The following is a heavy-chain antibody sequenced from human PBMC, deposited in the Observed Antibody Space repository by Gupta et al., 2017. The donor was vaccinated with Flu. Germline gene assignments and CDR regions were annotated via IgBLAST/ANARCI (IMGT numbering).Heavy chain of an antibody. CDR1: GFSCGSDG. V-gene: IGHV3-33*01. CDR3: ARGGQYQLSRENY. D-gene: IGHD2-2*01. J-gene: IGHJ4*02. CDR2: IWYDGSNK. Sequence: QVQLVESGGGVVQPGTCLRISCVVSGFSCGSDGMHWGRQAPGKGGGWVAIIWYDGSNKYYADSVNGRFTISRDNSKNTLFLQMNSLRAEDTAVYYCARGGQYQLSRENYWGQGTLVTVSS.